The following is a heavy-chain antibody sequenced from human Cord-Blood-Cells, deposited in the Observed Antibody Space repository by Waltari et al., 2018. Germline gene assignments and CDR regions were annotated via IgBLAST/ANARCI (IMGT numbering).Heavy chain of an antibody. CDR3: ARWAGAFDI. D-gene: IGHD6-19*01. CDR2: IYTSGSP. J-gene: IGHJ3*02. V-gene: IGHV4-4*07. CDR1: VGSISSYS. Sequence: QVQLQESGPGLVKPSETLSLTCTVSVGSISSYSWSWIRQPAGKGLECIGRIYTSGSPNYNPSLKRRVTMSVDTSKNPFSLTLSSVTAADVAVYYCARWAGAFDIWGQGTMVTVSS.